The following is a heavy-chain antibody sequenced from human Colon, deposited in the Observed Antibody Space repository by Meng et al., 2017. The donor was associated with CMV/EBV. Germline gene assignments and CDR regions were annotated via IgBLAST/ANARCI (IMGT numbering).Heavy chain of an antibody. CDR1: GFTVSNGA. Sequence: ASGFTVSNGAMTWVRKGPGKGLEWVSAITASGGGRYYAGSVKGRFTISRDNSQSTLYLQMNSLGADDTAIYYCAKSTPDHFDYYFGARGQGILVTVSS. D-gene: IGHD2-21*02. V-gene: IGHV3-23*01. CDR2: ITASGGGR. J-gene: IGHJ5*02. CDR3: AKSTPDHFDYYFGA.